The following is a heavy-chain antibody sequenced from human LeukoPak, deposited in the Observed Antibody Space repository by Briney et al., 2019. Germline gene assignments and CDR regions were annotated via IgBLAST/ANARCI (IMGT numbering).Heavy chain of an antibody. V-gene: IGHV4-59*08. D-gene: IGHD5-12*01. CDR1: GGSISRYY. CDR3: ARQGYSAYEILDY. Sequence: SETLSLTCTVSGGSISRYYWSWIRQPPGKGLEWIGYIYYSGSANYNPSLKSRVTISVDTSKNQFSLKLSSVTAADTAVYYCARQGYSAYEILDYWGQGTLVTVSS. J-gene: IGHJ4*02. CDR2: IYYSGSA.